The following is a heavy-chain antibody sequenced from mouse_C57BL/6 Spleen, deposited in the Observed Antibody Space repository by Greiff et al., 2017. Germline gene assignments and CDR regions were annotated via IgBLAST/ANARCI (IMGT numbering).Heavy chain of an antibody. CDR3: ARTPLKGYFDY. Sequence: VQLQQPGAELVKPGASVKLSCKASGYTFTSYWMQWVKQRPGQGLEWIGEIDPSDSYTNYNQKFKGKATLTVDTSSSTAYMQLSSLTSEDSAVYYCARTPLKGYFDYWGQGTSLTVSS. CDR2: IDPSDSYT. CDR1: GYTFTSYW. J-gene: IGHJ2*03. D-gene: IGHD3-3*01. V-gene: IGHV1-50*01.